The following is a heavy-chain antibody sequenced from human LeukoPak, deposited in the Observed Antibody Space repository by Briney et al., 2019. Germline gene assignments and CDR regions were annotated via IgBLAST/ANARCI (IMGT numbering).Heavy chain of an antibody. Sequence: ASVKVSCKASGGTFSSYAISWVRQAPGQGLEWIGGIIPIFGTANYAQKFQGRVTITTDESTSTAYMELSSLRSEDTAVYYCARGRCSSTSCYTGMDYYMDVWGKGTTVTVSS. CDR1: GGTFSSYA. CDR3: ARGRCSSTSCYTGMDYYMDV. CDR2: IIPIFGTA. J-gene: IGHJ6*03. V-gene: IGHV1-69*05. D-gene: IGHD2-2*02.